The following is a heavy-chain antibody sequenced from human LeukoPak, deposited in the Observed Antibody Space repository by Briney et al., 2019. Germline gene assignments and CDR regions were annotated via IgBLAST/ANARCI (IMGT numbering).Heavy chain of an antibody. CDR3: AKDVGGYLDY. CDR1: GFTFSNCG. D-gene: IGHD3-22*01. J-gene: IGHJ4*02. V-gene: IGHV3-30*18. Sequence: GGSLRLSCAASGFTFSNCGMHWVRQVPGKGLEWVGVVSHDGSNKYYAEYLKGRFTISRDNSKNTLYLQMNSLRAEDTAVYYCAKDVGGYLDYWGQGTLVIVSS. CDR2: VSHDGSNK.